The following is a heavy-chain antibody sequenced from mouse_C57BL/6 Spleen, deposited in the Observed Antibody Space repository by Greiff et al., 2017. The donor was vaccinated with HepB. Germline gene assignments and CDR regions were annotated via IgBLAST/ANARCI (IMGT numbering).Heavy chain of an antibody. CDR3: ARWGLPWFAY. V-gene: IGHV1-55*01. J-gene: IGHJ3*01. D-gene: IGHD2-2*01. CDR2: IYPGSGST. Sequence: QVHVKQPGAELVKPGASVKMSCKASGYTFTSYWITWVKQRPGQGLEWIGDIYPGSGSTNYNEKFKSKATLTVDTSSSTAYMQLSSLTSEDSAVYYCARWGLPWFAYWGQGTLVTVSA. CDR1: GYTFTSYW.